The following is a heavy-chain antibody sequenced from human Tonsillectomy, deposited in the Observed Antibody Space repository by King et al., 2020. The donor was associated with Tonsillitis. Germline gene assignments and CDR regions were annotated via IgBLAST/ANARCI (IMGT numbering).Heavy chain of an antibody. Sequence: VQLPQWGAGLLKPSETLSLTCAVYGGSFSGYYWSWIRQPPGKGLEWIGEINHSGSTSYNPSLKSRVTTSVDTSKNQFSLKLSSVTAADTAVYYCASRLGAVAPLDYWGQGTLVTVSS. V-gene: IGHV4-34*01. CDR1: GGSFSGYY. CDR3: ASRLGAVAPLDY. D-gene: IGHD6-19*01. J-gene: IGHJ4*02. CDR2: INHSGST.